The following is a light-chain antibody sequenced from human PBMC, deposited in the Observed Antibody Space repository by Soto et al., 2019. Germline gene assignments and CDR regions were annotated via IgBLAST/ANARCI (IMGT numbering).Light chain of an antibody. CDR2: AAS. V-gene: IGKV1-6*01. Sequence: AIQMTQSPASLSASVGDRVTISCRASQVIRNDLAWYQQKPGKAPRLLIFAASNLQSGVPSRFSGSGSGTDFTLTISRLQPEDFATYYCLQFYNLSLTFGQGTQVDI. J-gene: IGKJ1*01. CDR1: QVIRND. CDR3: LQFYNLSLT.